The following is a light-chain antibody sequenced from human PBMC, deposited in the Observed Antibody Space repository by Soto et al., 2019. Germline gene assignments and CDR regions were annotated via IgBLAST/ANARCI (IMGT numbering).Light chain of an antibody. CDR3: QQASNLTPLT. CDR1: QDISRW. J-gene: IGKJ4*01. V-gene: IGKV1-12*01. CDR2: AAS. Sequence: DIQMTQSPSSVSASVGDSVTITCRASQDISRWLVWYQQKPGKAPKLLFSAASGLQSGVPSRFSGSGSATDFTLTISSLQPEDFATYYCQQASNLTPLTFGGGTKVEIK.